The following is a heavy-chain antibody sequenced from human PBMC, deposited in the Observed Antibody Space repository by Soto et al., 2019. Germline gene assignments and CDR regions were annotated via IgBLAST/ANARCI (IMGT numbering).Heavy chain of an antibody. D-gene: IGHD3-3*01. V-gene: IGHV1-69*13. J-gene: IGHJ6*02. CDR1: GGTFSIYA. Sequence: SLKVSCNASGGTFSIYAISWVRQAPGQGLEWMGGIIPIFGTANYAQKFQGRVTITADESTSTAYMELSSLRSEDTAVYYCARVGTRGRFLEWLLYSQVYYYGMDVWGQGTTVTVSS. CDR3: ARVGTRGRFLEWLLYSQVYYYGMDV. CDR2: IIPIFGTA.